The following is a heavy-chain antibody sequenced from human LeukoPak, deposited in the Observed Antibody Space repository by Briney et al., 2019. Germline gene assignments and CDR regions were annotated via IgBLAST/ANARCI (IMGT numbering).Heavy chain of an antibody. D-gene: IGHD5-12*01. V-gene: IGHV1-69*05. CDR3: ARDSGYSGYGPQYYYYYYYMDV. CDR2: IIPIFGTA. J-gene: IGHJ6*03. Sequence: SVKVSCKASGGTFSSYAISWVRQAPGQGLEWMGGIIPIFGTANNAQKFQGRVTITTDESTSTAYMELSSLRSEDTAVYYCARDSGYSGYGPQYYYYYYYMDVWGKGTTVTVSS. CDR1: GGTFSSYA.